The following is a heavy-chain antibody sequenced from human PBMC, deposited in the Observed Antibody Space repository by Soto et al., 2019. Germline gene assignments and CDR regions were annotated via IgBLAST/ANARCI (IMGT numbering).Heavy chain of an antibody. CDR2: IDPSDSYI. CDR3: AKRGWNYQAYHYYGMDV. D-gene: IGHD1-7*01. V-gene: IGHV5-10-1*01. Sequence: PGESLKISCQASGYGFSSSWIAWVRQMPGKGLEWVGRIDPSDSYINYSPSFQGRVTISADKSSSTAYLQWSSLEASDTGIYYCAKRGWNYQAYHYYGMDVWGQGTTVTVSS. CDR1: GYGFSSSW. J-gene: IGHJ6*02.